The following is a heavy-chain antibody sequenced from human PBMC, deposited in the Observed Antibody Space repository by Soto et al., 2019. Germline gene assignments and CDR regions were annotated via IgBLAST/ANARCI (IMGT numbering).Heavy chain of an antibody. D-gene: IGHD3-22*01. CDR1: GGTFSSYA. CDR3: ARDWYYYDISGYYPPPDAFDI. J-gene: IGHJ3*02. V-gene: IGHV1-69*13. CDR2: IIPIFGTA. Sequence: SVKVSCKASGGTFSSYAISWVRQAPGQGLEWMGGIIPIFGTANYAQKFQGRVTITADESTSTAYMELSSLRSEDTAVYYCARDWYYYDISGYYPPPDAFDIRGQGTILTLS.